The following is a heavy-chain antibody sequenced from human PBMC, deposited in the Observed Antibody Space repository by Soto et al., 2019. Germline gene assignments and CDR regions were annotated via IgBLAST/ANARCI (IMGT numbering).Heavy chain of an antibody. D-gene: IGHD2-2*02. CDR3: AKDRVDIVVVPAAISAFDI. Sequence: GGSLRLSCAASGFTFSSYAMSWVRQAPGKGLEWVSAISGSGGSTYYADSVKGRFTISRDNSKNTLYLQMNSLRAEDTAVYYCAKDRVDIVVVPAAISAFDIWGQGTMVTVSS. J-gene: IGHJ3*02. CDR1: GFTFSSYA. V-gene: IGHV3-23*01. CDR2: ISGSGGST.